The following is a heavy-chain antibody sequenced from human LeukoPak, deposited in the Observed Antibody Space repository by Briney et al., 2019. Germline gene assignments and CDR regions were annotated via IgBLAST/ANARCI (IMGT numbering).Heavy chain of an antibody. CDR2: INPSGGST. D-gene: IGHD5-24*01. J-gene: IGHJ3*02. V-gene: IGHV1-46*01. CDR3: AGARRKEMATLYAFDI. CDR1: GYTFTSYY. Sequence: ASVKVSCKASGYTFTSYYMHWVRQAPGQGLEWMGIINPSGGSTSYAQKFQGRVTMTRDTSTSTVYMELSSLRSEDTAVYYCAGARRKEMATLYAFDIWGQGTMVTVSS.